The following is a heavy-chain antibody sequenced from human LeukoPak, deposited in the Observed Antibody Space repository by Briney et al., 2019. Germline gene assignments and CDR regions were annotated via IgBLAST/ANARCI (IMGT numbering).Heavy chain of an antibody. Sequence: SQTLSLTCAISGDSVSSNSAIWNWIRQSPSRSLEWLGRTYYRSKWYNAYAVSVKSRITINPDTSKNQLSLQLNSVTPEDTATYYCVRGGAIRVTGMTPFDYWGQGTLVTVSS. D-gene: IGHD1-20*01. CDR1: GDSVSSNSAI. CDR3: VRGGAIRVTGMTPFDY. V-gene: IGHV6-1*01. CDR2: TYYRSKWYN. J-gene: IGHJ4*02.